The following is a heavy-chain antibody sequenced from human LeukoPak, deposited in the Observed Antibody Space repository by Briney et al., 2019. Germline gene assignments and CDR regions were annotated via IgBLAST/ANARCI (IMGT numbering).Heavy chain of an antibody. CDR3: ARGMVRSYYGLDV. D-gene: IGHD3-10*01. V-gene: IGHV3-53*01. CDR1: GFTVNSNY. CDR2: IYSGGGT. J-gene: IGHJ6*02. Sequence: GGSLRLSCAASGFTVNSNYIHWVRQAPGKGLEWVSVIYSGGGTLYADSVKGRSTISRDISKNTVFLQMNSVRTEDTALYHCARGMVRSYYGLDVWGQGTTVTVSS.